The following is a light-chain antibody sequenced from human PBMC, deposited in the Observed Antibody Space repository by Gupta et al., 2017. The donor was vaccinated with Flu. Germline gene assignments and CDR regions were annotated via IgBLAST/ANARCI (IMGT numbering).Light chain of an antibody. CDR1: QSVLYSSNNKNY. V-gene: IGKV4-1*01. CDR2: WAS. Sequence: TINCKSSQSVLYSSNNKNYLAWYQQKPRQPPKLLIYWASTRESGVPDRFSGSGSGTDFTLPISSLQAEDAAVYYCQPYYSAPQWTFSQGSKVE. J-gene: IGKJ1*01. CDR3: QPYYSAPQWT.